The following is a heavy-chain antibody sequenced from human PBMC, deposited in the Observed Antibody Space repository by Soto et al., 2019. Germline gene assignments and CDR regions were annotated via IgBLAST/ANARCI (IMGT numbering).Heavy chain of an antibody. Sequence: QVQLQESGPGLVKPSQTLSLTCTVSGGSISSGDYYWSWIRQPPGKGLEWIGYIYYSGSTYYNPSLKSRVTISVDTSKNQFSLKLSSVTAADTAVYYCARDHYYGSGSWYREKNYGMDVWGQGTTVTVSS. V-gene: IGHV4-30-4*01. CDR2: IYYSGST. CDR3: ARDHYYGSGSWYREKNYGMDV. CDR1: GGSISSGDYY. D-gene: IGHD3-10*01. J-gene: IGHJ6*02.